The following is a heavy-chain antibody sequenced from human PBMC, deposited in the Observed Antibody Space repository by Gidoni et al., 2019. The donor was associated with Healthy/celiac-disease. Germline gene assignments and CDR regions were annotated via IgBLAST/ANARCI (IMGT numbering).Heavy chain of an antibody. D-gene: IGHD3-16*02. CDR3: ARGSPYDYVWGSYRPPLDY. CDR2: ISYDGSNK. CDR1: GFTFSSYA. J-gene: IGHJ4*02. V-gene: IGHV3-30*04. Sequence: QVQLVESGGGVVQPGRSLRLSCAASGFTFSSYAMHWVRQAPGKGLEWVAVISYDGSNKYYADSVKGRFTISRDNSKNTLYLQMNSLRAEDTAVYYCARGSPYDYVWGSYRPPLDYWGQGTLVTVSS.